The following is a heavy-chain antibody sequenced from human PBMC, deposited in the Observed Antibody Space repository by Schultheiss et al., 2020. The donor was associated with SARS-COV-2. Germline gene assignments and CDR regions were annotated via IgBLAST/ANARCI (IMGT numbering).Heavy chain of an antibody. D-gene: IGHD3-10*01. CDR2: IYPSGST. CDR3: ARLPGSGTYYNSKLVSFDY. J-gene: IGHJ4*02. V-gene: IGHV4-61*02. CDR1: GGSIRSGTYC. Sequence: SETLSLTCTVSGGSIRSGTYCWSWVRQPAGQGLEWIGRIYPSGSTNYNPSLKSRVTISVDMSKNQFSLKLSSVTAADTAVYYCARLPGSGTYYNSKLVSFDYWGQGTLVTVSS.